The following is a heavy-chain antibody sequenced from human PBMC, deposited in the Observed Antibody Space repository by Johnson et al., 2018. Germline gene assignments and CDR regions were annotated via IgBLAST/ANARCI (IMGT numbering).Heavy chain of an antibody. CDR2: IYFDGSEK. D-gene: IGHD5-12*01. CDR3: AKDQYSGYEDFIDY. J-gene: IGHJ4*02. Sequence: QVQLVQSGGGVVQPGRSLRLSCGTSGFTFSYFGMHWVRQAPGKGLEWVAVIYFDGSEKYYAASVKGRFTISRDNSRKTVRLQMNSMRAEDKGIYDCAKDQYSGYEDFIDYWGQGTLVTVSS. CDR1: GFTFSYFG. V-gene: IGHV3-33*06.